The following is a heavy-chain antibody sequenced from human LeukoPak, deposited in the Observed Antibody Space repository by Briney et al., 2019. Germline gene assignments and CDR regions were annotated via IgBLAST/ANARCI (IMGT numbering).Heavy chain of an antibody. CDR1: GFTFSSYG. CDR3: AKGGMTFNWFDP. CDR2: IRYDGSNK. J-gene: IGHJ5*02. V-gene: IGHV3-30*02. Sequence: PGGSLRLSCAASGFTFSSYGMHWVRQAPGKGLEWVAFIRYDGSNKYYADSVKGRFTISRDNSKNTLYLQMNSLRAEDTAVYYCAKGGMTFNWFDPWGQGTLVTVSS.